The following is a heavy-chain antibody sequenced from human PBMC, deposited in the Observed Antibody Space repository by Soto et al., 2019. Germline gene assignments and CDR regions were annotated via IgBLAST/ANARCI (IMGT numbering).Heavy chain of an antibody. CDR1: GFTFSSYD. J-gene: IGHJ3*02. V-gene: IGHV3-13*01. CDR3: ARAGYYDSSGYSDAFDI. Sequence: GGSLRLSCAASGFTFSSYDMHWVRQATGKGLEWVSAIGTAGDTYYPGSVKDRFTISRENAKNSLYLQMNSLRAGDTAVYYCARAGYYDSSGYSDAFDIWGQGTMVTVSS. CDR2: IGTAGDT. D-gene: IGHD3-22*01.